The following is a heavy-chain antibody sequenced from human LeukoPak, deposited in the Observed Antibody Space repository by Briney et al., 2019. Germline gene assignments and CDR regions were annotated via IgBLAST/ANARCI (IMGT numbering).Heavy chain of an antibody. J-gene: IGHJ6*02. CDR2: MYYRGST. D-gene: IGHD1-1*01. CDR3: ARDAGHQLSRRNYYAMDV. Sequence: SETLSLTCTVSGGSINSSSYYWGWVRQPPGKGLEWIGSMYYRGSTYYNPSLKSRVTISVDTSKNQFSLKLSSVTAADTAVYYCARDAGHQLSRRNYYAMDVWGQGITVTVSS. V-gene: IGHV4-39*07. CDR1: GGSINSSSYY.